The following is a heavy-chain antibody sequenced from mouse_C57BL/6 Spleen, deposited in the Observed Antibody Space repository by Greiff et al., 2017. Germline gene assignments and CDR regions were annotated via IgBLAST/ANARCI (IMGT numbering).Heavy chain of an antibody. CDR3: AKHEFIYYDDAGALDY. Sequence: VQLVESGPGLVAPSQCLSISCTVSGFSFTSYGVDWVRQPPGKGLEWLGVIWGGGSTNYNSAPISRLSIFKDTTKSQVFLKMNSLQTEDTAMYDCAKHEFIYYDDAGALDYWGQGTSVTVSS. D-gene: IGHD2-4*01. CDR2: IWGGGST. J-gene: IGHJ4*01. CDR1: GFSFTSYG. V-gene: IGHV2-9*01.